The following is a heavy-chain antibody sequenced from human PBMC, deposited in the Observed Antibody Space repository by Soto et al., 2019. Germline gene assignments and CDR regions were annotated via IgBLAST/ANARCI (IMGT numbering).Heavy chain of an antibody. Sequence: SETLSLTCTVSGGSISSYYWIWIRQPPGKGLEWIGYIYYSGSTNYNPSLKSRVTISVDTSKNRFSLKLSSVTAADTAVYYCARVDLKQWLVLGYWGQGTLVTVSS. CDR3: ARVDLKQWLVLGY. D-gene: IGHD6-19*01. V-gene: IGHV4-59*01. J-gene: IGHJ4*02. CDR1: GGSISSYY. CDR2: IYYSGST.